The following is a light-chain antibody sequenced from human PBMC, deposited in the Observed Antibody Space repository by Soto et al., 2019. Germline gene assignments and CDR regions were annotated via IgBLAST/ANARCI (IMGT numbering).Light chain of an antibody. Sequence: DIQMTQSPSTLSASVGDRVTITCRASQSISSWLAWYQQKPGKAPKLLIYKASSLESGVPSRFSGSGSGTEFTLTISSLQPDDFATYYCQDYNSSSRTFGQGTKVEIK. CDR3: QDYNSSSRT. J-gene: IGKJ1*01. CDR1: QSISSW. CDR2: KAS. V-gene: IGKV1-5*03.